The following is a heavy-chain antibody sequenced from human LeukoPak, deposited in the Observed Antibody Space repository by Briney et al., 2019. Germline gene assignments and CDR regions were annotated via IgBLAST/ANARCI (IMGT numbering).Heavy chain of an antibody. CDR1: GFTFSSYA. J-gene: IGHJ4*02. Sequence: GRSLRLSCAASGFTFSSYAMHWVRQAPGKGLEWVAVISYDGSNKYYADSVKGRFTISRDNAKNSLYLQMNSLRAEDTAVYYCARAGGDHCSGGSCPAVIGFFDYWGQGTLVTVSS. CDR2: ISYDGSNK. V-gene: IGHV3-30-3*01. CDR3: ARAGGDHCSGGSCPAVIGFFDY. D-gene: IGHD2-15*01.